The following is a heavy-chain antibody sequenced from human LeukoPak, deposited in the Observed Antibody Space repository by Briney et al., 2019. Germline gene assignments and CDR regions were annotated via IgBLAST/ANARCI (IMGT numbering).Heavy chain of an antibody. J-gene: IGHJ3*02. V-gene: IGHV3-23*01. D-gene: IGHD1-26*01. CDR2: ISGSGGST. CDR1: GFTFSSYA. CDR3: ARDKKWELLAFDI. Sequence: GGSLRLSCAASGFTFSSYAMSWVRQAPGKGLEWVSAISGSGGSTYYADSVKGRFTISRDNAKNTLYLQMNSLRAEDTAVYYCARDKKWELLAFDIWGQGTMVTVSS.